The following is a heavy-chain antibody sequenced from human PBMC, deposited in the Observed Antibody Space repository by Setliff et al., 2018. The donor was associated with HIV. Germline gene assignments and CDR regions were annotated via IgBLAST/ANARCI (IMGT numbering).Heavy chain of an antibody. D-gene: IGHD6-13*01. J-gene: IGHJ4*02. Sequence: SETLSLTCTISGGFISNHYWNWIRQPPGKGLEWIGSTHYSGSSYYSPSLKSRVTISLDTSKNQFSLELSSMTAADTAVYYCARDPGITAAGTEYFDSWGQGILVTVSS. V-gene: IGHV4-59*11. CDR3: ARDPGITAAGTEYFDS. CDR1: GGFISNHY. CDR2: THYSGSS.